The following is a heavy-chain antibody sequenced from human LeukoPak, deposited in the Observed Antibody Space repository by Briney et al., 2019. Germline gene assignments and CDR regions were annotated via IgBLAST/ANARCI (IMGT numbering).Heavy chain of an antibody. J-gene: IGHJ4*02. CDR2: INPNSGGT. V-gene: IGHV1-2*06. Sequence: ASVKVSCKASGYTFTGYYMHWVRQAPGLGLEWMGRINPNSGGTNYAQKFQGRVTMTRDTSISTAYMELSRLRSDDTAVYYCARLTDFGWPYFDYWGQGTLVTVSS. CDR3: ARLTDFGWPYFDY. CDR1: GYTFTGYY. D-gene: IGHD3-9*01.